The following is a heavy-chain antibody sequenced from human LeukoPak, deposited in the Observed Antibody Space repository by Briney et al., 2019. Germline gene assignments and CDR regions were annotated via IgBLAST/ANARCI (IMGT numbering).Heavy chain of an antibody. CDR3: ARGIDI. CDR1: GFMFSSSW. CDR2: INQDGTEK. V-gene: IGHV3-7*01. J-gene: IGHJ3*02. Sequence: PGGSLRLSCAASGFMFSSSWMAWVRQAPGKGLEWVANINQDGTEKYYVDSVKGRFTISRDNAKNSLYLQMNSLRAEDTAIYYCARGIDIWGQGTMVTVSS.